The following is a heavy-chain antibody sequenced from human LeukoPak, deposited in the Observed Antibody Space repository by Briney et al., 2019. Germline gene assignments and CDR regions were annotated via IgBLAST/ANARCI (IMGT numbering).Heavy chain of an antibody. Sequence: GGSLRLSCAASGFTVSSNCMSWVRQAPGKGLEWVSLICSGGNTYYADSVKGRFTISRDDSKNTLYLQMNSLRAEDTAVYYCARLYCSGGTCYFFDYWGQGTLVTVSS. J-gene: IGHJ4*02. D-gene: IGHD2-15*01. CDR2: ICSGGNT. CDR1: GFTVSSNC. V-gene: IGHV3-53*01. CDR3: ARLYCSGGTCYFFDY.